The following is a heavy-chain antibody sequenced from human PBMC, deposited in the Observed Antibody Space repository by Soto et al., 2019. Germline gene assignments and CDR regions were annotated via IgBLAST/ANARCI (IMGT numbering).Heavy chain of an antibody. D-gene: IGHD2-15*01. CDR1: GYTFTSYS. CDR3: ARGDCSGGSCYFDY. CDR2: ISAYNGNT. J-gene: IGHJ4*02. V-gene: IGHV1-18*04. Sequence: SGNVSCKTSGYTFTSYSITWVRQAPGQGLEWMGWISAYNGNTNYAQKLQGRVTMTTDTSTSTAYMELRSLRSDDTAVYYCARGDCSGGSCYFDYWGQATLLT.